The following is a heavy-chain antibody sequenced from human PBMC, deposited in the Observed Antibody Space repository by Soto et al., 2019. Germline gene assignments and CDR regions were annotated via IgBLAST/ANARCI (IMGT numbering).Heavy chain of an antibody. CDR2: IIPIFGTA. CDR3: ARYCGGDCYHHAPERAPNWFDP. D-gene: IGHD2-21*02. J-gene: IGHJ5*02. Sequence: QVQLVQSGAEVKKPGSSVKVSCKASGGTFSSYAISWVRQAPGQGLEWMGGIIPIFGTANYAQKFQGRVTITEDESTSTAYMELSSLRSENTAVYYSARYCGGDCYHHAPERAPNWFDPWGQGTLVTVSS. V-gene: IGHV1-69*01. CDR1: GGTFSSYA.